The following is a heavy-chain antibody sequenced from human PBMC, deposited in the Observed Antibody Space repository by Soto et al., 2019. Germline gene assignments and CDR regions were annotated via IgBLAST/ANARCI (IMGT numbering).Heavy chain of an antibody. V-gene: IGHV4-34*01. CDR1: GGSFSGYY. J-gene: IGHJ6*03. CDR3: ARGSIPPLTIAVAGTVMDYYMDV. CDR2: INHSGST. Sequence: SQTLSLTCADYGGSFSGYYWSWIRQPPGKGLEWIGEINHSGSTNYNPSLKSRVTISVDTSKNQFSLKLSSVTAADTAVYYCARGSIPPLTIAVAGTVMDYYMDVWGKGTTVTVSS. D-gene: IGHD6-19*01.